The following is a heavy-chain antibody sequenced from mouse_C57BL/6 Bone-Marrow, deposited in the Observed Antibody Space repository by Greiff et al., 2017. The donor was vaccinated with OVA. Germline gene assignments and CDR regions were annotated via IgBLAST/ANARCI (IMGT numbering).Heavy chain of an antibody. J-gene: IGHJ3*01. D-gene: IGHD2-3*01. CDR1: GYTFTSYW. Sequence: VQLQQPGAELVKPGASVKMSCKASGYTFTSYWITWVKQRPGQGLEWIGDIYPGSGSTNYNEKFKSKATLTVDTSSSTAYMQLSSLTSEDSAVYDCARGYDRYNGFAYWGQGTPVTVSA. CDR3: ARGYDRYNGFAY. V-gene: IGHV1-55*01. CDR2: IYPGSGST.